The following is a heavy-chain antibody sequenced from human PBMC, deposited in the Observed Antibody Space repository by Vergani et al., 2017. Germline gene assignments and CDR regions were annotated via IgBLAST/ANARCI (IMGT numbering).Heavy chain of an antibody. CDR1: GAYVGSGGYY. CDR3: ARVMYRDEASTGYRLEGMDI. Sequence: QVQLQESGPGLVKASQTLSLICSVSGAYVGSGGYYWSWIRQSPGKGLEWIGYIYSTGSTNYNPSLNSRVTMSVDTSKNQFSLKLRSVTAADTAVYFCARVMYRDEASTGYRLEGMDIWGQGTTVTISS. V-gene: IGHV4-61*08. J-gene: IGHJ6*02. CDR2: IYSTGST. D-gene: IGHD3-9*01.